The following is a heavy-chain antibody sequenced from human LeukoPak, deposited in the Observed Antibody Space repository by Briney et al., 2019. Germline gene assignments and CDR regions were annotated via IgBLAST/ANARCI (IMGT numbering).Heavy chain of an antibody. Sequence: GGSLRLSCAASGFTFSSYSMNWVRQAPGKGLEWVSSISSSSSYIYYADSVKGRFTISRDNSKNTLYLQMNSLRAEDTAVYYCASLGYSSSSSSYWGQGTLVTVSP. J-gene: IGHJ4*02. V-gene: IGHV3-21*04. CDR1: GFTFSSYS. CDR3: ASLGYSSSSSSY. CDR2: ISSSSSYI. D-gene: IGHD6-6*01.